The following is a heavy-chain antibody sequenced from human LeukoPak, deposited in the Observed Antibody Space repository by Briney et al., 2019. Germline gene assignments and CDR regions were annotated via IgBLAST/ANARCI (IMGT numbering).Heavy chain of an antibody. Sequence: GGSLRLSCAASGFTFSNYWMHWVRQVPGRGLVWVSRINDDGSATFYADSVKGRFTISRDNAKNTLFLQMSSLRAEDTAMYYCARETPDSSSWTVFDYWGQGTLVTVSS. V-gene: IGHV3-74*01. J-gene: IGHJ4*02. CDR2: INDDGSAT. CDR1: GFTFSNYW. D-gene: IGHD6-13*01. CDR3: ARETPDSSSWTVFDY.